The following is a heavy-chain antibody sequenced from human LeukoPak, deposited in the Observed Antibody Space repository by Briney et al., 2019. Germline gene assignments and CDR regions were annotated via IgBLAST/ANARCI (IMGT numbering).Heavy chain of an antibody. Sequence: GASVKVSCKASGYTFTSYYMHWVRQAPGQGLEWMGIINPSGGSTSYAQKFQGRGTINRDTSTGTVYIELSSLRSEDTAVYYCARVVPAFTDAFDIWGQGTMVTVSS. CDR2: INPSGGST. D-gene: IGHD2-2*01. V-gene: IGHV1-46*03. CDR1: GYTFTSYY. J-gene: IGHJ3*02. CDR3: ARVVPAFTDAFDI.